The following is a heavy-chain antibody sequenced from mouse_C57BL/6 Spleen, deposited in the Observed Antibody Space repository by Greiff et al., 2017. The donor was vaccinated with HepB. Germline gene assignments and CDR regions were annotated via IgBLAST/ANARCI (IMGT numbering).Heavy chain of an antibody. Sequence: VQLQESGGGLVKPGGSLKLSCAASGFTFSSYAMSWVRQTPEKRLEWVATISDGGSYTYYPDNVKGRFTISRDNAKNNLYLQMSHLKSEDTAMYYCARDLTGPYYFDYWGQGTTLTVSS. V-gene: IGHV5-4*01. CDR2: ISDGGSYT. D-gene: IGHD4-1*01. J-gene: IGHJ2*01. CDR1: GFTFSSYA. CDR3: ARDLTGPYYFDY.